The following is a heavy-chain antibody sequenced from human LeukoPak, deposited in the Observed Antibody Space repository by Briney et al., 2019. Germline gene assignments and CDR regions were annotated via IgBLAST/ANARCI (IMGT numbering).Heavy chain of an antibody. V-gene: IGHV3-15*01. CDR2: IKSKNDGGST. D-gene: IGHD2-2*01. CDR1: GFAFDGAW. CDR3: SYMPDY. Sequence: GGSLRLSCVASGFAFDGAWMTWVRQAPGKGLEWVGRIKSKNDGGSTEYAAPVKGRFSISRDDSKRTVYLQMNSLKSENTAVYFCSYMPDYWGQGTRVTVSS. J-gene: IGHJ4*02.